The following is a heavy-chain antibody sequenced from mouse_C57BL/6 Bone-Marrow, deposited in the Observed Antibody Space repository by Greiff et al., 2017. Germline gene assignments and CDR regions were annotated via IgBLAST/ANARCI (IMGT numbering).Heavy chain of an antibody. Sequence: ESGPGLLQPSQTLSLTCSFSGFSLSTFGMGVGWIRQPSGKGLGWLAHIWWDDDKYYNPALKSRLTISKDTSKNQVFLKIANVDTADTATYYCARIAGLWSAWFAYWGQGTLVTVSA. CDR1: GFSLSTFGMG. J-gene: IGHJ3*01. D-gene: IGHD1-1*02. CDR3: ARIAGLWSAWFAY. V-gene: IGHV8-8*01. CDR2: IWWDDDK.